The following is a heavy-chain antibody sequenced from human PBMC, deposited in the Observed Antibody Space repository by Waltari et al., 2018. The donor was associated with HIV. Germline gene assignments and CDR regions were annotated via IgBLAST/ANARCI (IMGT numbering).Heavy chain of an antibody. V-gene: IGHV3-7*01. CDR2: INQDGSEK. D-gene: IGHD3-16*02. J-gene: IGHJ3*02. CDR1: GFIFSNSW. CDR3: AGEMPTIIGDAFDI. Sequence: EVQLVESGGGLVQPGGSLRLSCAASGFIFSNSWLNWVRQAPGKGLGWVANINQDGSEKYYVDSLKCRFTISRDNAKNSRYLQMNNLRAEDTAVYYCAGEMPTIIGDAFDIWGQGTMVTISS.